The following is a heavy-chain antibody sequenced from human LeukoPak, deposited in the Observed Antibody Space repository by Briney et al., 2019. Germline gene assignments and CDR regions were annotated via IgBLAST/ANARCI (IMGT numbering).Heavy chain of an antibody. D-gene: IGHD2-2*01. CDR1: GFTFSSYG. V-gene: IGHV3-33*01. CDR3: ARGEGPSDQLLHPAFDY. J-gene: IGHJ4*02. Sequence: PGGSLRLSCAASGFTFSSYGMHWVRQAPGKGLEWVAVIWYDGSNKYYADSVKGRFTISRDNSKNTLYLQMNSLKASDTAMYYCARGEGPSDQLLHPAFDYWGQGTLVAVSS. CDR2: IWYDGSNK.